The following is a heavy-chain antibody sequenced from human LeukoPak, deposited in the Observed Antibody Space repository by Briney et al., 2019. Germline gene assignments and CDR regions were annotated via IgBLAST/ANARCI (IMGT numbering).Heavy chain of an antibody. CDR3: ARAADYGGTLDY. CDR2: IWYDGSNK. Sequence: PGRSLRLFCAASGFTFSSYGMQWVRQAPGKGLEWVAVIWYDGSNKYYADSVKGRFTISRDNSKNTLYLQMNSLRAEDTAVYYCARAADYGGTLDYWGQGTLVTVSS. J-gene: IGHJ4*02. V-gene: IGHV3-33*01. CDR1: GFTFSSYG. D-gene: IGHD4-23*01.